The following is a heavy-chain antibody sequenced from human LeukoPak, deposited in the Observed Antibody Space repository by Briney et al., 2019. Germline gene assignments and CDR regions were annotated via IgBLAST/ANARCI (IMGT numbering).Heavy chain of an antibody. J-gene: IGHJ4*02. Sequence: GGSLRLSCAASGFTFSTYSMNWVRQAPGKGLEWVSSISSSSSYIYYADSVKGRFTISRDSAKNSLYLQMNSLRAEDTALYYCARDETYGGNSGYWGQGTLVTVSS. V-gene: IGHV3-21*01. CDR2: ISSSSSYI. CDR1: GFTFSTYS. D-gene: IGHD4-23*01. CDR3: ARDETYGGNSGY.